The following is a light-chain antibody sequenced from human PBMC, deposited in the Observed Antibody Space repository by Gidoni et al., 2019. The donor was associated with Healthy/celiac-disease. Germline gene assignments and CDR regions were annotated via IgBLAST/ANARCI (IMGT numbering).Light chain of an antibody. Sequence: DIQIPKFLSSMFASVGDRVTITCQASQGISTYLNWYQQKPGKAPKLLIYDASNLETGVPSRFSGSGSGTDFTFTISSLQPDDIATYYCQQYDNHLYTFGQGTKLEIK. V-gene: IGKV1-33*01. J-gene: IGKJ2*01. CDR3: QQYDNHLYT. CDR2: DAS. CDR1: QGISTY.